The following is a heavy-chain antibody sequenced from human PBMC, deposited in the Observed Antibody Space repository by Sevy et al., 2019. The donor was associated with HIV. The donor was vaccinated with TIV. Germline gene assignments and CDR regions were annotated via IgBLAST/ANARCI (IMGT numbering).Heavy chain of an antibody. CDR2: INPNSGGT. V-gene: IGHV1-2*02. CDR3: ARTPGGKYCSGGSCDYYYGMDV. D-gene: IGHD2-15*01. Sequence: SSVKVSCKASGYTFTGYYMHWVRQAPGQGLERMGWINPNSGGTNYAQKFQGRVTMTRDTSISTAYMELSRLRSDDTAVYYCARTPGGKYCSGGSCDYYYGMDVWGQGTTVTVSS. J-gene: IGHJ6*02. CDR1: GYTFTGYY.